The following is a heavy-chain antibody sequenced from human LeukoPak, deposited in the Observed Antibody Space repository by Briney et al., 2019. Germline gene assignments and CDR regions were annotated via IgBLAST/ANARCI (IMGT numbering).Heavy chain of an antibody. CDR2: ISSSSSVI. CDR1: GFTFSDYY. CDR3: ARKVRGDYFDY. J-gene: IGHJ4*02. Sequence: GVSLRLSCAASGFTFSDYYMSWIRQAPGKGLEWVSYISSSSSVIYFTDSVKGRFTISRDNAKNSLYLQMNSLRAEDTAVYYCARKVRGDYFDYWGQGTLVTVSS. V-gene: IGHV3-11*04. D-gene: IGHD3-10*01.